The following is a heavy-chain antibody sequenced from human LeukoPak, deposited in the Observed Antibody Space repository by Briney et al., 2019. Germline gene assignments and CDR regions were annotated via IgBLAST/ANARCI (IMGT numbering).Heavy chain of an antibody. CDR2: IYTSGST. J-gene: IGHJ6*02. CDR3: ARDRTLYGGKDYYYYGMDV. V-gene: IGHV4-4*07. D-gene: IGHD4/OR15-4a*01. CDR1: GGSISSYY. Sequence: SETLSLTCTVSGGSISSYYWSWIRQPAGKGLEWIGRIYTSGSTNYNPSLKSRVTMSVDTSKNQFSLKLSSVTAADTAAYYCARDRTLYGGKDYYYYGMDVWGQGTTVTVSS.